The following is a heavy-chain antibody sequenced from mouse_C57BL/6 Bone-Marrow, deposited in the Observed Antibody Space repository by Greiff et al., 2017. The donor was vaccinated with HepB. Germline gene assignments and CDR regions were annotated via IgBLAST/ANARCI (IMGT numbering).Heavy chain of an antibody. CDR2: ISSGGSYT. V-gene: IGHV5-6*01. CDR1: GFTFSSYG. Sequence: EVMLVESGGDLVKPGGSLKLSCAASGFTFSSYGMSWVRQTPDKRLEWVATISSGGSYTYYPDSVKGRFTISRDNAKNTLYLQMSSLKSEDTAMYYCAITTVVATDYWGQGTTLTVSS. J-gene: IGHJ2*01. CDR3: AITTVVATDY. D-gene: IGHD1-1*01.